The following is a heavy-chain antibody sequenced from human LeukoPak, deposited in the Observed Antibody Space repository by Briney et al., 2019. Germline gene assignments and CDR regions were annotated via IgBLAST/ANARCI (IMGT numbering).Heavy chain of an antibody. CDR1: GFTFSSYA. Sequence: GGSLRLSCAASGFTFSSYAVSWVRQAPGKGLEWVSAISGSGGGTYYADSVKGRFAISRDNSKNTLYLQMNSLSTEDTVVYYCAKTTTGYSSGRYPGWPVDYWGQGTLVTVSS. CDR2: ISGSGGGT. V-gene: IGHV3-23*01. D-gene: IGHD6-19*01. CDR3: AKTTTGYSSGRYPGWPVDY. J-gene: IGHJ4*02.